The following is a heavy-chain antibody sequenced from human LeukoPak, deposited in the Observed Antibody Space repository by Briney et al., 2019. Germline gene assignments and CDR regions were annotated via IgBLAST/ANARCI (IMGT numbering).Heavy chain of an antibody. CDR1: GYSFTSYW. Sequence: GESLKISCKGSGYSFTSYWIGWVRQMPGKGLEWMGIIYPGDPDTRYSPSFQGQVTISADKSISTAYLQWSSLKASDTAMYYCARTPGVATTRYGTDVWGQGTTVTVSS. V-gene: IGHV5-51*01. CDR3: ARTPGVATTRYGTDV. CDR2: IYPGDPDT. D-gene: IGHD5-12*01. J-gene: IGHJ6*02.